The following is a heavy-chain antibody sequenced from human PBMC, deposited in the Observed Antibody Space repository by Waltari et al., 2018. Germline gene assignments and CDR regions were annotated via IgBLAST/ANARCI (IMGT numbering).Heavy chain of an antibody. CDR3: ARARAWGPKAFDV. D-gene: IGHD7-27*01. J-gene: IGHJ3*01. V-gene: IGHV1-2*04. CDR1: GYNFIDYY. CDR2: VNLNSGGT. Sequence: QVQLVQSEAEVRKPGASVKVSCQASGYNFIDYYVHWVRQAPGQGLEWMGWVNLNSGGTMYLRKFEGWVTFSTDTSVNTAYMEVTRLKSDDTATYFCARARAWGPKAFDVWGQGTRLTVSS.